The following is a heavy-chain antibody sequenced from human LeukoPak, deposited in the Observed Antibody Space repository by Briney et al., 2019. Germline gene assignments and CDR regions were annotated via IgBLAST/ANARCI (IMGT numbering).Heavy chain of an antibody. CDR2: ITYDGSNE. V-gene: IGHV3-30-3*01. CDR3: ARVGYYSSGPFSYFDY. D-gene: IGHD3-10*01. Sequence: GASLRFSCAASGFTFTRYSMHWVRQAPGQGLEWVAFITYDGSNEYYADSVKGRFTISRDSSENTLYLQMNSLRVEDTAVYYCARVGYYSSGPFSYFDYWGQGTLVTVSS. CDR1: GFTFTRYS. J-gene: IGHJ4*02.